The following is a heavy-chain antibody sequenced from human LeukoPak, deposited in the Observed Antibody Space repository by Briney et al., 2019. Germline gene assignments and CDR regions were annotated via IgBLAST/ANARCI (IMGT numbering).Heavy chain of an antibody. Sequence: PSETLSLTCTVSGGSISSSSYYWGWIRQPPGKGLKWIGSIYYNGSTYYNPSLKSRVTISVDTSKNQFSLKLSSVTAGDTAVYYCARQWGSSSWYSDYWGQGTLVTVSS. J-gene: IGHJ4*02. CDR3: ARQWGSSSWYSDY. CDR2: IYYNGST. V-gene: IGHV4-39*01. D-gene: IGHD6-13*01. CDR1: GGSISSSSYY.